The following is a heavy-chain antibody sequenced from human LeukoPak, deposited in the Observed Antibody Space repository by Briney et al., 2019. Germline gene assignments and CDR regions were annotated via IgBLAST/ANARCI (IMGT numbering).Heavy chain of an antibody. D-gene: IGHD3-9*01. CDR3: AARIDFDWFGWFDP. V-gene: IGHV1-58*01. J-gene: IGHJ5*02. Sequence: ASVKVSCKASGFTFTSSAVQWVRQARGQRLEWIGWIVVGSGNTSYAQKFQERVTITRDMSTSTAYMELSSLRSEDTAVYYCAARIDFDWFGWFDPWGQGTLVTVSS. CDR2: IVVGSGNT. CDR1: GFTFTSSA.